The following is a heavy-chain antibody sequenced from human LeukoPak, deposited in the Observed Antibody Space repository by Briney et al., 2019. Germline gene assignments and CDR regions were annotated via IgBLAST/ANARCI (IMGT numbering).Heavy chain of an antibody. V-gene: IGHV3-48*01. Sequence: GGSLRLSCVASGFTFSDHSLNWVRQAPGKGLDWLSYISSRSVTVLYAESVKGRFTISRDNAKNILYLQMNSLRPEDTALYYCVRGETATSGTSFDYWGQGALVTASP. CDR3: VRGETATSGTSFDY. CDR2: ISSRSVTV. D-gene: IGHD1-7*01. CDR1: GFTFSDHS. J-gene: IGHJ4*02.